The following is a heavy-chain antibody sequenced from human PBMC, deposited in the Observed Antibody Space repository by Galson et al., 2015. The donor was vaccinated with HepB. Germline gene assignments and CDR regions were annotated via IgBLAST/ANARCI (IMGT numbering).Heavy chain of an antibody. J-gene: IGHJ4*02. CDR2: ISQDGSLQ. Sequence: SLRLSCAATGFTFGNYWMAWVRQAPGKGLEWVAEISQDGSLQSYVGFAEGRFSISRDNAENSLSLQMSGLRAEDTAVYYCARGGGRVSDYWGQGTLVTVSS. CDR1: GFTFGNYW. CDR3: ARGGGRVSDY. D-gene: IGHD3-16*01. V-gene: IGHV3-7*05.